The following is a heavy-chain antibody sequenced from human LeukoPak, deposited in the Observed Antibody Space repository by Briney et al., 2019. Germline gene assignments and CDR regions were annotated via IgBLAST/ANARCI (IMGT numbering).Heavy chain of an antibody. CDR3: ARERETYGSGSYPYYYYYMDV. V-gene: IGHV1-2*06. CDR2: INPNSGGT. D-gene: IGHD3-10*01. Sequence: GASVKVSCKASGYTFTGYYMHWVRQAPGQGLEWLGRINPNSGGTNYAHTLQGRVTITRDTSNNTPYMQMSRLRSADPAVYYCARERETYGSGSYPYYYYYMDVWGKGTTVTVSS. J-gene: IGHJ6*03. CDR1: GYTFTGYY.